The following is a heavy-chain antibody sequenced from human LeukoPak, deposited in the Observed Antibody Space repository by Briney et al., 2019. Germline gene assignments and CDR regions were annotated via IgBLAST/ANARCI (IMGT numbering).Heavy chain of an antibody. CDR1: GSTFSNAW. V-gene: IGHV3-15*01. D-gene: IGHD3-10*01. J-gene: IGHJ3*02. CDR3: TTQMGATSLFFGAFDI. CDR2: IKSKTDGGTT. Sequence: PGGSLRLSCAASGSTFSNAWMSCVRQAPGNGLEWVGRIKSKTDGGTTDYAAPVKGRFTISRDDSKNTLYLQMNSLKTEDTAVYYCTTQMGATSLFFGAFDIWGQGTMVTVSS.